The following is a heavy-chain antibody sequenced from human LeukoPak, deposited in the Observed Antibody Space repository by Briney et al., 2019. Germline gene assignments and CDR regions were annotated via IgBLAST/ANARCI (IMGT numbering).Heavy chain of an antibody. D-gene: IGHD3-9*01. CDR1: GYTFTSYG. J-gene: IGHJ6*03. CDR2: ISAYNGNT. CDR3: ARDNHDILTGRMDV. Sequence: ASVKVSCKASGYTFTSYGISWVRQAPGQGLEWMGWISAYNGNTNYAQKLQGRVTMTTDTSTSTAYMELRSLRSDDTAVYYCARDNHDILTGRMDVWGKGTTVTVSS. V-gene: IGHV1-18*01.